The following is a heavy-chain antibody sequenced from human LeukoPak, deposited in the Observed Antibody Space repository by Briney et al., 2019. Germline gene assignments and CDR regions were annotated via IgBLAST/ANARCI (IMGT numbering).Heavy chain of an antibody. J-gene: IGHJ4*02. D-gene: IGHD3-10*01. CDR3: AKGHYYGSGSLDY. Sequence: GGSLRLSCAASGFTFSSYGMSWVRQAPGKGLEWVSAIGGRDGSTYYADSVKGRFTISRHNSKNTLYVQMNSLRAEDTAVYYCAKGHYYGSGSLDYWGQGTLVTVSS. CDR1: GFTFSSYG. CDR2: IGGRDGST. V-gene: IGHV3-23*01.